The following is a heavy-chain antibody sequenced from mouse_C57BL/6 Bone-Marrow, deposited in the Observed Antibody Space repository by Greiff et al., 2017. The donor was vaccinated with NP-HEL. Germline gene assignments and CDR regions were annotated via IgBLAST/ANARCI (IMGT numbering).Heavy chain of an antibody. CDR1: GFTFSSYA. CDR2: ISDGGSYT. Sequence: EVQVVESGGGLVKPGGSLKLSCAASGFTFSSYAMSWVRQTPEKRLEWVATISDGGSYTYYPDNVKGRFTISRDNAKNNLYLQMSHLKSEDTAMYYCARESYPYWGQGTLVTVSA. D-gene: IGHD2-10*01. V-gene: IGHV5-4*01. J-gene: IGHJ3*01. CDR3: ARESYPY.